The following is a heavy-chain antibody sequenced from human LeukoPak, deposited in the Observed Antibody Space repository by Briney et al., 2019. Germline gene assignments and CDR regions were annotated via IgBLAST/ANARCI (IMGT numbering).Heavy chain of an antibody. V-gene: IGHV1-18*01. CDR1: GYTFTSYG. D-gene: IGHD1-26*01. J-gene: IGHJ4*02. CDR3: ARSGQGSGSPPAEVPFDY. CDR2: ISAYNGNT. Sequence: GASVKVSCKASGYTFTSYGISWVRQAPGQGLEWMGWISAYNGNTNYAQKLQGRVTMTTDTSTSTAYMELRSLRSDDTAVYYCARSGQGSGSPPAEVPFDYWGQGTLVTVSS.